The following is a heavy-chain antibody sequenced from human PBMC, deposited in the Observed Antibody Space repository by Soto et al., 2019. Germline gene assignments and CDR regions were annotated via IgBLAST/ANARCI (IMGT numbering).Heavy chain of an antibody. J-gene: IGHJ4*02. CDR1: GYTLTELS. Sequence: ASVKVSCKVSGYTLTELSMHWVRQAPGKGLEWMGGFDPEDGETIYAQKFQGRVTMTEDTSTDTAYMELSSLRSEDTAVYYCATSSAGYSYGQYYFDYWGQGTLVTVSS. CDR3: ATSSAGYSYGQYYFDY. D-gene: IGHD5-18*01. CDR2: FDPEDGET. V-gene: IGHV1-24*01.